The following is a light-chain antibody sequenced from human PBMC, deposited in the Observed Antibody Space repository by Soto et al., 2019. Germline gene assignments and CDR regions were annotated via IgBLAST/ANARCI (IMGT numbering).Light chain of an antibody. V-gene: IGLV2-23*01. CDR3: CSYAGSWV. J-gene: IGLJ3*02. Sequence: QSVLTQPASVSGSPGQSITISCTGTSSDVGSYNLVSQYQQHPGKAPKLMIYEGSKRPTGVSNPFAGSKSGNTASLTISGLQAEDEADYCCCSYAGSWVFGGGTKLTVL. CDR2: EGS. CDR1: SSDVGSYNL.